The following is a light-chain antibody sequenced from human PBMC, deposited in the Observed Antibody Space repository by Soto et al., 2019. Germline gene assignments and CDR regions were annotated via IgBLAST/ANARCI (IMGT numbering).Light chain of an antibody. CDR1: YSDIGAYNY. CDR2: EVS. Sequence: QSALTQPPSASGSHGQSLTIPCTGTYSDIGAYNYVSWYQQRPGEAPKLIIYEVSKRPSRVPHRMFASKCGNTASLTVSGLLADDEANYYCSSFKGTNIRVFGNGTKV. J-gene: IGLJ1*01. V-gene: IGLV2-8*01. CDR3: SSFKGTNIRV.